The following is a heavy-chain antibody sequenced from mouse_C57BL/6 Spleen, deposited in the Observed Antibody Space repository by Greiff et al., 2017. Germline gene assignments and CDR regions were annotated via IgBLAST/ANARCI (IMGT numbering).Heavy chain of an antibody. D-gene: IGHD2-4*01. J-gene: IGHJ3*01. CDR3: ARDDYGSLAY. V-gene: IGHV1-64*01. CDR1: GYTFTSYW. Sequence: QVQLQQPGAELVKPGASVKLSCKASGYTFTSYWMHWVKQRPGQGLEWIGMIHPNSGSTNFNEKFKSKATLTVDKSSSTAYMQLSSLTSEDSAVYYCARDDYGSLAYWGQGTLVTVSA. CDR2: IHPNSGST.